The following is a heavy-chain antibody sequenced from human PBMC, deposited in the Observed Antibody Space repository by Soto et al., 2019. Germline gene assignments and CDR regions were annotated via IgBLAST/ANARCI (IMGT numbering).Heavy chain of an antibody. Sequence: SETLSLTCSVSGGSISTVGHYWTWIRQPPGKGLEWIGSIYHTGSTYYSKSLRSRLTMSVDTSKSQFSLRLSSVTAADTAVYYCARATGTLRSRNCDYWGQGSLVTSPQ. CDR1: GGSISTVGHY. J-gene: IGHJ4*02. V-gene: IGHV4-31*03. CDR2: IYHTGST. D-gene: IGHD1-1*01. CDR3: ARATGTLRSRNCDY.